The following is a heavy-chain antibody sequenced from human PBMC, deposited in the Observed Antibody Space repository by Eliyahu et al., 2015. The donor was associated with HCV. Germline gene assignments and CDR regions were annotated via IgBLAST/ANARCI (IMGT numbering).Heavy chain of an antibody. CDR1: GYDIGRDYY. CDR2: IYHSGTT. J-gene: IGHJ4*02. D-gene: IGHD4-11*01. CDR3: VRDGSKTTGGGYDF. V-gene: IGHV4-38-2*02. Sequence: QVQLQESGPGVVRPSETLSLTCDVSGYDIGRDYYWGWIRQPPGKGLXWXGSIYHSGTTHISPSLRSRVTISIDTSKNQFSLSLKSASAADTAFYYCVRDGSKTTGGGYDFWGQGTLVAVSS.